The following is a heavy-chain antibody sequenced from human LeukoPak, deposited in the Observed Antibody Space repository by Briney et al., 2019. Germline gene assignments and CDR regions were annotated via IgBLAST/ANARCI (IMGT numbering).Heavy chain of an antibody. CDR2: IYYSGST. CDR1: SGSFSGYY. J-gene: IGHJ4*02. D-gene: IGHD6-19*01. Sequence: SETLSLTCAVYSGSFSGYYWSWIRQPPGKGLEWIGSIYYSGSTYYNPSLKSRVTISVDTSKNQFSLKLSSVTAADTAIFYCARQIAVAGLPIDSWGQGTLVTVSS. CDR3: ARQIAVAGLPIDS. V-gene: IGHV4-34*01.